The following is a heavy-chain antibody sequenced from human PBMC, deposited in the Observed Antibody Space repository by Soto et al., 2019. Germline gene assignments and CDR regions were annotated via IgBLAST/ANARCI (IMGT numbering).Heavy chain of an antibody. Sequence: SETLSLTCTFSGASINSTNSFWGWIRQPPGKGLQWIGSFYYGGSTSYHPSLRSRVTISADTSNNQFSLKVTSVTAADTAKYYCARRRGSGWYAFDNWGQGTLVTVSS. V-gene: IGHV4-39*01. CDR1: GASINSTNSF. J-gene: IGHJ4*02. CDR3: ARRRGSGWYAFDN. D-gene: IGHD6-19*01. CDR2: FYYGGST.